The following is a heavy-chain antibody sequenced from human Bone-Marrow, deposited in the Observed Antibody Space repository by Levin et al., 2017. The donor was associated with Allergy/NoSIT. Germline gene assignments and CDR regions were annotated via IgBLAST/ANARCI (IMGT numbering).Heavy chain of an antibody. Sequence: GGSLRLSCAASGFTFSSYGMHWVRQAPGKGLEWVAVISYDGSNKYYADSVKGRFTISRDNSKNTLYLQMNSLRAEDTAVYYCAKDNGAPEWFGESNLFDYWGQGTLVTVSS. V-gene: IGHV3-30*18. CDR3: AKDNGAPEWFGESNLFDY. CDR1: GFTFSSYG. J-gene: IGHJ4*02. D-gene: IGHD3-10*01. CDR2: ISYDGSNK.